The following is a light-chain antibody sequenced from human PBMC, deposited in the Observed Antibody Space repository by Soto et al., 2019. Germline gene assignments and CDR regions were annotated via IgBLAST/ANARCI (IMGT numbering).Light chain of an antibody. CDR2: GAS. J-gene: IGKJ1*01. CDR1: QTVSSSF. CDR3: QQYGSSPRT. Sequence: EIVLTQSPGTLSLSPGEGATLSCRASQTVSSSFLAWYQQKAGQAPSLLIYGASSRATGIPDRFSGSGSGTDFTRTITRLEPEDFEVYYCQQYGSSPRTFGQGTKVEIK. V-gene: IGKV3-20*01.